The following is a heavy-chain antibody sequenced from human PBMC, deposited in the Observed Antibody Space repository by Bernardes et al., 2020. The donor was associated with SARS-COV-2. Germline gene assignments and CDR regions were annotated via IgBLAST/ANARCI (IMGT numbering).Heavy chain of an antibody. CDR2: LSGRGYTI. D-gene: IGHD3-9*01. Sequence: GSLRLSCAASGFTFSCDAMTSVRHAPGKGLVWVSVLSGRGYTIYYADSVKGRFTISRDNSKNTLYLQMNSLRAEDTDIYYCAKDREATLVNYYLDVWGKGTTVTVS. CDR3: AKDREATLVNYYLDV. CDR1: GFTFSCDA. V-gene: IGHV3-23*01. J-gene: IGHJ6*03.